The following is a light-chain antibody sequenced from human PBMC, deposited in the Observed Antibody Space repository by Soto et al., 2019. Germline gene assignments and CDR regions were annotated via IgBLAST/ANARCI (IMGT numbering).Light chain of an antibody. J-gene: IGLJ2*01. CDR1: SSDVGGYNY. CDR3: SSYGGSNILV. Sequence: QSVLTQPPSASGSPGQSVTISCTGTSSDVGGYNYVSWYQQHPGKAPKLMIYEVSKRPSGVPDRFSGSKSGNTASLTVSGLQAEDEADYYCSSYGGSNILVFGGGTKLTVL. V-gene: IGLV2-8*01. CDR2: EVS.